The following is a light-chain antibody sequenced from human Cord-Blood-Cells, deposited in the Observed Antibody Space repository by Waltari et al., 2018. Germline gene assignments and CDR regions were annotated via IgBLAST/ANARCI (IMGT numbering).Light chain of an antibody. CDR2: EVS. V-gene: IGLV2-14*01. CDR3: SSYTSSSTLVV. CDR1: SSDGVGNTL. Sequence: QSALTQPAPVSGSPGQSITIPCPGTSSDGVGNTLFSWYQQHPGKAPKLMIYEVSNRPSGVSNRFSGSKSGNTASLTISGLQAEDEADYYCSSYTSSSTLVVFGGGTKLTVL. J-gene: IGLJ2*01.